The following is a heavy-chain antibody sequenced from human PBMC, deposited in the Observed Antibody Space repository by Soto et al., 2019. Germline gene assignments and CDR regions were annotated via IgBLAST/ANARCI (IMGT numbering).Heavy chain of an antibody. D-gene: IGHD3-10*01. CDR1: GFTFSSYS. CDR3: ARSSGGSGKLWNYYGMDV. Sequence: PGGSLRLSCAASGFTFSSYSMNWVRQAPGKGLEWVSYISSSSSTIYYADSVKGRFTISRDNSKNTLYLQMNSLRAEDTAVYYCARSSGGSGKLWNYYGMDVWGQGTTVTV. J-gene: IGHJ6*02. CDR2: ISSSSSTI. V-gene: IGHV3-48*01.